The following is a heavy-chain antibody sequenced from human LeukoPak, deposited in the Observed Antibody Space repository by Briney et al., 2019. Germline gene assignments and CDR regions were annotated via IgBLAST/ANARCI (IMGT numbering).Heavy chain of an antibody. D-gene: IGHD6-19*01. CDR1: GFTFSSYG. CDR3: AKVRGVAVLDY. V-gene: IGHV3-30*18. Sequence: PGRSLRLSCAASGFTFSSYGMHWVRQAPGKGLEWVGVISYDGSNKQYADSVKGRFTISRDNSKNTLYLQMNSLRAEDTAVYYCAKVRGVAVLDYWGQGTLVTVSS. CDR2: ISYDGSNK. J-gene: IGHJ4*02.